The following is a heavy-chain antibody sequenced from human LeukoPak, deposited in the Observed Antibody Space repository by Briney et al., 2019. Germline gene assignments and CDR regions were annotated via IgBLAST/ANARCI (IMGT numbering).Heavy chain of an antibody. D-gene: IGHD3-10*01. V-gene: IGHV4-59*01. CDR1: GGSISSYY. CDR3: AGDSMVRGVYAFDI. J-gene: IGHJ3*02. Sequence: SSETLSLTCTVSGGSISSYYWSWIRQPPGKGLEWIGYIYYSGSTNYNPSLKSRVTISVDTSKNQFSLKLSSVTAADTAVYYCAGDSMVRGVYAFDIWGQGTMVTVSS. CDR2: IYYSGST.